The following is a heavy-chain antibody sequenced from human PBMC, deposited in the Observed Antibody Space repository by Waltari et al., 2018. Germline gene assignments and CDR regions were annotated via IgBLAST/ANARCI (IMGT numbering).Heavy chain of an antibody. J-gene: IGHJ3*01. CDR2: IYHSGST. CDR3: VRSYNSDLNLVDAFDL. V-gene: IGHV4-59*01. Sequence: QVQLQESGPGLVKPSETLSLTCTVSGGSISSYYWSWIRQPPGKGLEWIGYIYHSGSTNYNPSLKSRVTISVDTSKNQFSLKLSSVTAADTAVYYCVRSYNSDLNLVDAFDLWGQGTMVTVSS. CDR1: GGSISSYY. D-gene: IGHD1-20*01.